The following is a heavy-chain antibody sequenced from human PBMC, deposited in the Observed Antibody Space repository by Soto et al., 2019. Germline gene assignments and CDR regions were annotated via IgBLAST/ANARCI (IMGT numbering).Heavy chain of an antibody. V-gene: IGHV3-33*01. D-gene: IGHD2-15*01. CDR2: IWYDGSNK. Sequence: QVQLVESGGGVVQPGRSLRLSCAASGFTFSSYGMHWVRQAPGKGLEWVAVIWYDGSNKYYADSVKGRFTISRDNSKNTLYLQMNSLRAEDTAVYYCALSRDLSTYCSGGSCYSDYYGMDVWGQGTTVTVSS. CDR1: GFTFSSYG. J-gene: IGHJ6*02. CDR3: ALSRDLSTYCSGGSCYSDYYGMDV.